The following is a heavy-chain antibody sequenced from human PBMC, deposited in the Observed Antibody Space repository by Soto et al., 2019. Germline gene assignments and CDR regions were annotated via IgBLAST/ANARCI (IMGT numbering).Heavy chain of an antibody. CDR1: GFTFSSYA. V-gene: IGHV3-30-3*01. CDR3: ARVPAMVYFDY. J-gene: IGHJ4*02. CDR2: ISYDGSNK. D-gene: IGHD5-18*01. Sequence: PGGSLRLSCAASGFTFSSYAVHWVLQAPGKGLEWVAVISYDGSNKYYADSVKGRFTISRDNSKNTLYLQMNSLRAEDTAVYYCARVPAMVYFDYWGQGTLVTVSS.